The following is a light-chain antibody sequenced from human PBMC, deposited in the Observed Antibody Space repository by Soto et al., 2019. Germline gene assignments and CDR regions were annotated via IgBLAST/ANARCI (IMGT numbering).Light chain of an antibody. V-gene: IGKV3-15*01. J-gene: IGKJ1*01. CDR3: QQYNNWPPWT. CDR2: GAS. Sequence: IVVGQSPATLYVSPGERASRSRRASQSVSSNLAWYQQKPGQAPRLLIYGASTRATGIPARFSGSGSGTEFTLTISSLQSEDFAVYYCQQYNNWPPWTFGQGTKVDIK. CDR1: QSVSSN.